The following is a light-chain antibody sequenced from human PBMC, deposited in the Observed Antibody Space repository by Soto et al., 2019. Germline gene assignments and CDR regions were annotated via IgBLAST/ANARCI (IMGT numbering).Light chain of an antibody. J-gene: IGKJ1*01. CDR2: GAS. Sequence: EIVLTQSPGTLSLSPGERATLSCRASQSVRSSYLAWYQQNAGQAPRLLIYGASSRATGIPDRFSGSGSGTDFTLTISRLEPEDFATYYCQQYDSYSWTFGQGTKVEMK. CDR3: QQYDSYSWT. CDR1: QSVRSSY. V-gene: IGKV3-20*01.